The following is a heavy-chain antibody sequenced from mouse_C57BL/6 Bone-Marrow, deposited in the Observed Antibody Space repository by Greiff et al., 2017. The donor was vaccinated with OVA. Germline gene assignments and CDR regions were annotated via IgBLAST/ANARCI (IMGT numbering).Heavy chain of an antibody. Sequence: EVKLVESGGGLVQPRGSLKLSCAASGITSHTYAMPWVRQALGKGLDWAARVRRRSSNYATYYTDTVKDRFIISRAESQSMLYLQMNNLKTEDTAMCYCAGSAATVVTEYAMEDRGQGTPVTVSS. CDR2: VRRRSSNYAT. CDR3: AGSAATVVTEYAMED. CDR1: GITSHTYA. V-gene: IGHV10-3*01. D-gene: IGHD2-12*01. J-gene: IGHJ4*01.